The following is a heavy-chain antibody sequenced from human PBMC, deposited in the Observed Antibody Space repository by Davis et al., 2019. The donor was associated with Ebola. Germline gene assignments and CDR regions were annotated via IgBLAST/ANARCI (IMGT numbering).Heavy chain of an antibody. CDR2: IYYSGGT. J-gene: IGHJ5*02. CDR3: ARNSITKFNWLGP. CDR1: GGSLRTYY. Sequence: SETLSLTCTVSGGSLRTYYWSWIRQSPGKGLEWIGYIYYSGGTDYNPSLKSRVTISVDTSRNQFSLKMRSVTAADTAVYYCARNSITKFNWLGPWGQGALVTVSS. D-gene: IGHD1-14*01. V-gene: IGHV4-59*01.